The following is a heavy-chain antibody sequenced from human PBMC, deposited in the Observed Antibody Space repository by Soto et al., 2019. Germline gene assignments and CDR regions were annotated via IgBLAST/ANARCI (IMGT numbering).Heavy chain of an antibody. CDR3: ARIGGYHGPLDS. Sequence: LSLTCTVSGVSISSYFWSWIRQPPGRGLEWIGYTYHRGSTNYSPSLKSRVAISLDTSENQFSLRVNSVTAADTAVYYCARIGGYHGPLDSWGQGTPVTVSS. CDR1: GVSISSYF. J-gene: IGHJ4*02. CDR2: TYHRGST. D-gene: IGHD3-16*02. V-gene: IGHV4-59*01.